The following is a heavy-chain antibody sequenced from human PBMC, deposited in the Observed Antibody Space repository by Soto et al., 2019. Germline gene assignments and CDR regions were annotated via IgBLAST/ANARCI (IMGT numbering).Heavy chain of an antibody. CDR2: IYWDDDK. V-gene: IGHV2-5*02. Sequence: QITLKESGPTRVNPTQHLTLTCTFSGFSLTSRPMGVGWLRQPPGKALEWLVFIYWDDDKRYSPSLKNRLTITKDTSGNQVVLTMTNMDPLDTATYYCAHGLSGFNWNGGYFDYWGQGALVTVSS. J-gene: IGHJ4*02. CDR1: GFSLTSRPMG. D-gene: IGHD1-1*01. CDR3: AHGLSGFNWNGGYFDY.